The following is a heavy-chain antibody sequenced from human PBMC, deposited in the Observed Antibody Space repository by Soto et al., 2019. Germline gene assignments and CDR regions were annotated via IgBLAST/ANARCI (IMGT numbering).Heavy chain of an antibody. CDR2: IYYSGCT. CDR3: ARLTTLYYYYGMDV. D-gene: IGHD4-17*01. CDR1: GGSISSGGYY. J-gene: IGHJ6*02. V-gene: IGHV4-31*03. Sequence: QVQLQESGPGLVKPSQTLSLTYTVSGGSISSGGYYWSWIRQHPGKGLEWIGYIYYSGCTYYNPSLKSRVTISVDTSKNQFSLKLSSVTAADTAVYYCARLTTLYYYYGMDVWGQGTTVTVSS.